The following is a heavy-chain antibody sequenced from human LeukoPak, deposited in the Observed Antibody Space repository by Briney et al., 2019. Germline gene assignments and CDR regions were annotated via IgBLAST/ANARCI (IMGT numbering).Heavy chain of an antibody. CDR3: ARGISGTYGWFDP. D-gene: IGHD1-26*01. CDR2: SYYRSKWFH. J-gene: IGHJ5*02. CDR1: GDIVSSNSAT. Sequence: SQTLSLTCAVSGDIVSSNSATWNWIRQSPSRGLEWLGRSYYRSKWFHEYAVFVKSRIAVKPDTSKNQLSLQLNSVTPGDTALYYCARGISGTYGWFDPWGQGTRVTVSS. V-gene: IGHV6-1*01.